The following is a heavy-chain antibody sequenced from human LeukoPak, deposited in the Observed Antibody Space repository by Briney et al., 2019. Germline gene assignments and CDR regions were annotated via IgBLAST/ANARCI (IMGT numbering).Heavy chain of an antibody. CDR1: GYTFTSYD. V-gene: IGHV1-2*02. D-gene: IGHD3-10*01. Sequence: GASVKVSCKASGYTFTSYDINWVRQATGQGLEWMGWMNPKSGGTNYAQKFQGRVTMTRDTSISTAYMDMSSLRSDDTAVYYCARNLWFGESSDAFDMWGQGTMVTVSS. CDR3: ARNLWFGESSDAFDM. CDR2: MNPKSGGT. J-gene: IGHJ3*02.